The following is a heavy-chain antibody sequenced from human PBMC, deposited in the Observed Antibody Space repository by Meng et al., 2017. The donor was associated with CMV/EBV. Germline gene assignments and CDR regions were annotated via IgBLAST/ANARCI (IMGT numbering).Heavy chain of an antibody. CDR1: ISSSSYY. J-gene: IGHJ4*02. D-gene: IGHD2-2*01. V-gene: IGHV4-39*01. Sequence: ISSSSYYWGWIRQPPGKGLEWIGSIYYRGSTYYNPSLKSRVTISVDTSKNQFSLKLSSVTAADTAVYYCARWGGDIVVVPAAIGEFDYWGQGTLVTVSS. CDR2: IYYRGST. CDR3: ARWGGDIVVVPAAIGEFDY.